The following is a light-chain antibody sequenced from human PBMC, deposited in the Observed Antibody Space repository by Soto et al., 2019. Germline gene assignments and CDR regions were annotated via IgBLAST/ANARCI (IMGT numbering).Light chain of an antibody. CDR1: QSVGSN. J-gene: IGKJ2*01. CDR3: QQYNSYQYT. Sequence: EIVIAQSPSTLSVSPGERATLSCRASQSVGSNLAWYQQKPGQAPRLLIYGASTRVTGIPARFSGSGSGTEFTLTISSLQPDDFATYYCQQYNSYQYTFGQGTKVDIK. CDR2: GAS. V-gene: IGKV3-15*01.